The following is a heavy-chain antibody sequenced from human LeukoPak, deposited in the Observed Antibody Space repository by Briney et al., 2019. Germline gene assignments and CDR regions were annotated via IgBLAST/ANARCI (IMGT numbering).Heavy chain of an antibody. CDR3: ARGTSTMVRGVTRADYFDY. CDR2: IIPIFGTA. D-gene: IGHD3-10*01. V-gene: IGHV1-69*13. Sequence: ASVKVSCKASGGTFSSYAISWVRQAPGQGLEWMGGIIPIFGTANYAQKFQGRVTITADESTSTAYMELSSLRSEDTAVYYCARGTSTMVRGVTRADYFDYWGQGTLVTVSS. J-gene: IGHJ4*02. CDR1: GGTFSSYA.